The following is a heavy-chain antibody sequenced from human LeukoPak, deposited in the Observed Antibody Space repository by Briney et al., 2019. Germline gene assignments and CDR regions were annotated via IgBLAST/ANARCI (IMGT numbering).Heavy chain of an antibody. CDR1: GYTFTGYY. Sequence: ASVKVSCKASGYTFTGYYMHWVRRAPGQGLEWMGWINPNSGGTNYAQKFQGRVTMTRDTSISTAYMELSRLRSDDTAVYYCARDLASLTYYYDSSGYGYWGQGTLVTVSS. V-gene: IGHV1-2*02. CDR3: ARDLASLTYYYDSSGYGY. D-gene: IGHD3-22*01. J-gene: IGHJ4*02. CDR2: INPNSGGT.